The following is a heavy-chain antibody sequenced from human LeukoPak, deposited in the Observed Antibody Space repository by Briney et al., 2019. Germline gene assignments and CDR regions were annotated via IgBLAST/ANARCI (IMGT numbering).Heavy chain of an antibody. CDR2: IKQDGSER. V-gene: IGHV3-7*01. Sequence: PPGGSLRLSCAASGFTFGDYYMSWIRQAPGKGLEWVAIIKQDGSERYYVDSVKGRFTISRDNAKNSLYLQMNSLRAEDTAVYYCARDRRGIAVAGEGYWGQGTPVTVSS. CDR1: GFTFGDYY. CDR3: ARDRRGIAVAGEGY. D-gene: IGHD6-19*01. J-gene: IGHJ4*02.